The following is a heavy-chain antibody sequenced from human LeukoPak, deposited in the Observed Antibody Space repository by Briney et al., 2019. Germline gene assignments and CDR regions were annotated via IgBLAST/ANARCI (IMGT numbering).Heavy chain of an antibody. CDR3: ARAGMDIVIVPAALQAYYYGMDV. V-gene: IGHV5-10-1*01. CDR1: GYSFTSYS. Sequence: GESLRISCKGPGYSFTSYSSNWMRQIPGKGLEGLGRIDRSDSYTNYSPSLQGHVTISADKSITTAYLQWSSLKASDTAIYYCARAGMDIVIVPAALQAYYYGMDVWGKGTRVTVSS. CDR2: IDRSDSYT. J-gene: IGHJ6*04. D-gene: IGHD2-2*03.